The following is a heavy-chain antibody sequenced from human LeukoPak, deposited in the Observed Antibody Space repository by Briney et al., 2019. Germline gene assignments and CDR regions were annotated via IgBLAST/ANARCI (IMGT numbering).Heavy chain of an antibody. Sequence: PSETLSLTCTVSGGSISSSSYYWGWIRQPPGKGLEWLGSIYYSGSTYYNPSLKSRVTISVDTSKNQFSLKLSSVTAADPAVYSCARAYCSSTSCSLGFDPWGQGTLVTVSS. J-gene: IGHJ5*02. CDR3: ARAYCSSTSCSLGFDP. V-gene: IGHV4-39*07. CDR1: GGSISSSSYY. D-gene: IGHD2-2*01. CDR2: IYYSGST.